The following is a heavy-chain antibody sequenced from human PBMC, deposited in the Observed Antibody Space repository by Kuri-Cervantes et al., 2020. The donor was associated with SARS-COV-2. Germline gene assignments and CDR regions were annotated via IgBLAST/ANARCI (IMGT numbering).Heavy chain of an antibody. Sequence: ASVNVSCKASGYTFTGYGISWVRQAPGQGLEWMGWISAYNGNTNYAQKLQGRVTMTTDTSTSTAYMELRSLRSDDTAVYYCARESGSSGWYGFDYWGQGTLVTVSS. J-gene: IGHJ4*02. CDR3: ARESGSSGWYGFDY. V-gene: IGHV1-18*04. D-gene: IGHD6-19*01. CDR1: GYTFTGYG. CDR2: ISAYNGNT.